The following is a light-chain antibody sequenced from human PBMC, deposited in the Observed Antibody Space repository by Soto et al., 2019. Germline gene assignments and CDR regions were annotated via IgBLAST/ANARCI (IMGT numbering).Light chain of an antibody. Sequence: EIVLTQSPGTLSLSPGERATLSCRASQSVSSSYLAWYQQKPGQAPRLLIYGASSRDTGIPDRFSGSGSGTDLTLTISRLESEDFAVYYCQQYGSSPYTFGQGTKLEIK. J-gene: IGKJ2*01. CDR2: GAS. CDR1: QSVSSSY. V-gene: IGKV3-20*01. CDR3: QQYGSSPYT.